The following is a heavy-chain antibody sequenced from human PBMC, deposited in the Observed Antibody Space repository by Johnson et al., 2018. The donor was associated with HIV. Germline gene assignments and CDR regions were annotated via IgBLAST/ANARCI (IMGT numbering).Heavy chain of an antibody. CDR1: GFTFSSYA. J-gene: IGHJ3*02. V-gene: IGHV3-23*04. Sequence: VQLVESGGGVVQPGRSLRLSCAASGFTFSSYAMSWVRQAPGKGLEWVSAISGSGGSTYYADSVKGRFTISRDNSKNTRYLQMNSLRAEDTAVYYCARDSERGFDIWGQGTMVTVSS. CDR2: ISGSGGST. D-gene: IGHD1-26*01. CDR3: ARDSERGFDI.